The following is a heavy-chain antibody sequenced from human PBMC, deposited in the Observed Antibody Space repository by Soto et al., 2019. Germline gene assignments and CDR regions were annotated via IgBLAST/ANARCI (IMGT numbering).Heavy chain of an antibody. CDR1: GGSISSGGYY. Sequence: KPSETLSLTCTVSGGSISSGGYYWSWIRQHPGKGLEWIGYIYYSGSTYYNPSLKSRVTISVDTSKNQFSLKLSSVTAADAAVYYCATIGVSGYLAVWGQGTTVTVSS. J-gene: IGHJ6*02. CDR3: ATIGVSGYLAV. CDR2: IYYSGST. D-gene: IGHD3-16*02. V-gene: IGHV4-31*03.